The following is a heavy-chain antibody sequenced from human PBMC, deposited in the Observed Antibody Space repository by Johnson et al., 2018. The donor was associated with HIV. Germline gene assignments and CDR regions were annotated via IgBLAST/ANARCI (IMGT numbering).Heavy chain of an antibody. CDR1: GFTFNNYY. Sequence: QVQLVESGGGLVKPGGSLRLSCAASGFTFNNYYMSCIRQAPGKGLEWLAYISSSGTTIYYADSVKGRFTISRDNAKNSLYLQIKNLRAEDTAVYWCAGDVRTWGGDDVEYSFDIWGRGTMVTVSS. V-gene: IGHV3-11*04. J-gene: IGHJ3*02. D-gene: IGHD6-6*01. CDR3: AGDVRTWGGDDVEYSFDI. CDR2: ISSSGTTI.